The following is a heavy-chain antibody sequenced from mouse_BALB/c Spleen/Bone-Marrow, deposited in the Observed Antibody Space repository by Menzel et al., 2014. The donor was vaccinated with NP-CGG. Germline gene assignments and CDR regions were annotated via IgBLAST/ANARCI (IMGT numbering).Heavy chain of an antibody. J-gene: IGHJ1*01. CDR3: TRSNYGYWYFDV. Sequence: VQLQQSGAELVKPGASVKLSCKASGYTFXSYYMYWVKQRPGQGPEWIGEINPSNGGTKFNEKFKSKATLTVDKSSSTAYMQLSSLTSEDSAVYYCTRSNYGYWYFDVWGAGTTVTVSS. V-gene: IGHV1S81*02. CDR1: GYTFXSYY. CDR2: INPSNGGT. D-gene: IGHD1-1*01.